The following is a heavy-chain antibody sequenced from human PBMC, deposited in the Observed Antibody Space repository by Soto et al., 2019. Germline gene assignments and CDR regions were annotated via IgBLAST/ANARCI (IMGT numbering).Heavy chain of an antibody. V-gene: IGHV4-30-4*01. Sequence: QVQLQESGPGLVKPSETLSLTCTVSGGSISGGGYYWSWIRQPPGKGLEWIGYTYDSGSTYYNPSLKNRISISIDTSKNQFSLRLTSVTAADTAVYYCAREIIPLTTDWYFDLWGRGTLVTVSS. CDR2: TYDSGST. CDR3: AREIIPLTTDWYFDL. D-gene: IGHD4-17*01. J-gene: IGHJ2*01. CDR1: GGSISGGGYY.